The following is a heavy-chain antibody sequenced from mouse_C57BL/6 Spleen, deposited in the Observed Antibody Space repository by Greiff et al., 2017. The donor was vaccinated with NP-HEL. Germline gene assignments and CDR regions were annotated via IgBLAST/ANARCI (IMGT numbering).Heavy chain of an antibody. CDR1: GYTFTSYW. Sequence: QVQLQQSGAELVMPGASVKLSCKASGYTFTSYWMHWVKQRPGQGLEWIGEIDPSDSYTNYNQKFKGKSTLTVDKSSSTAYMQLSSLTSEDSAVYYCARRRVREDAMDYGGQGTSVTVSS. V-gene: IGHV1-69*01. D-gene: IGHD2-1*01. CDR3: ARRRVREDAMDY. J-gene: IGHJ4*01. CDR2: IDPSDSYT.